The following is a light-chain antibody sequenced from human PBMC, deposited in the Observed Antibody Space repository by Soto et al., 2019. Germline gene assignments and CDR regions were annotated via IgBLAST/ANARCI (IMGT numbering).Light chain of an antibody. CDR3: QQYSNWPLIT. V-gene: IGKV3-15*01. CDR1: QSVTTN. CDR2: GAS. J-gene: IGKJ5*01. Sequence: EIVLTQSPCTLSLSPGERATLSCRASQSVTTNLAWYQQKSGQAPRLLIYGASVRATGIPARFSGSGSGTEFTLTISSLQSEDFAVYHCQQYSNWPLITFGQGTRLEIK.